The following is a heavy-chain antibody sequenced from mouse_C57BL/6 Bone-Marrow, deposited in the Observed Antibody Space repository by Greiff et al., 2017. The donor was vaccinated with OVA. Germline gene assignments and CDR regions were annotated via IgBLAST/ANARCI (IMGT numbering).Heavy chain of an antibody. V-gene: IGHV1-82*01. D-gene: IGHD2-3*01. Sequence: VKLQESGPELVKPGASVKISCKASGYAFSSSWMNWVKQRPGKGLEWIGRIYPGDGDTNYNGKFKGKATLTADKSSSTAYMQLSSLTSEDSAVYFCARDGYYVYFDYWGQGTTLTVSS. CDR2: IYPGDGDT. CDR1: GYAFSSSW. CDR3: ARDGYYVYFDY. J-gene: IGHJ2*01.